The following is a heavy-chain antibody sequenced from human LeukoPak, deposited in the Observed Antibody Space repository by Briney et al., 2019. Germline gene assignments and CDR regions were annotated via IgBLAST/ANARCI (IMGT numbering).Heavy chain of an antibody. CDR2: IHRDGRT. J-gene: IGHJ4*02. V-gene: IGHV4-4*02. CDR1: GVSISNSEW. Sequence: PSGTLSLSCAASGVSISNSEWWIWVRQPPGQRLEWIGEIHRDGRTRYNPSLKSRVTMSIDYSKNQFSLKVSSVTAADTAIYYCGKTDIYFNPIDYWGPGSLVTVSS. D-gene: IGHD3-9*01. CDR3: GKTDIYFNPIDY.